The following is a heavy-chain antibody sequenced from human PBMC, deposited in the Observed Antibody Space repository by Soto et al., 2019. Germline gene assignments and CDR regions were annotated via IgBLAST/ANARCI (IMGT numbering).Heavy chain of an antibody. CDR3: ARESGITIFGVVTLSFDY. D-gene: IGHD3-3*01. J-gene: IGHJ4*02. CDR1: GYTFTSYA. CDR2: INAGNGNT. V-gene: IGHV1-3*01. Sequence: ASVKVSCKASGYTFTSYAMHWVRQAPGQRLEWMGWINAGNGNTKYSQKFQGRVTITRDTSASTAYMELSSLRSEDTAVYYCARESGITIFGVVTLSFDYWGQGTLVTVSS.